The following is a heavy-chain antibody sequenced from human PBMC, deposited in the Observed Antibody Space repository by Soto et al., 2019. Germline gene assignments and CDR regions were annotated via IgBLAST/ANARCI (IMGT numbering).Heavy chain of an antibody. V-gene: IGHV1-3*01. CDR1: GYTLTRYA. J-gene: IGHJ4*02. Sequence: VSVNLSCKTSGYTLTRYAMHLVRQAPGQRLEWMGWINAGNGNTKYSQKFQGRVTITRDTSASTAYMELSSLRSEDTVVYYCARARASGSYYRIDYWGQGTLVTVSS. CDR2: INAGNGNT. D-gene: IGHD3-10*01. CDR3: ARARASGSYYRIDY.